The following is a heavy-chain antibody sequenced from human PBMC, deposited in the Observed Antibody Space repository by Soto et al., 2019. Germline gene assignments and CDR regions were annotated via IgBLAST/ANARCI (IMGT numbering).Heavy chain of an antibody. CDR3: ARHPGYCSGGSCNGQYTLDV. Sequence: SGTLSLTGSFSRDSIISNPYPGTGIRQTPGKGLEWIGTLYSSRDTYYTPSLKSRVTISADTSQNQFSLDLTSVTATDTAVYFCARHPGYCSGGSCNGQYTLDVWGQGTTVT. D-gene: IGHD2-15*01. CDR1: RDSIISNPYP. V-gene: IGHV4-39*01. CDR2: LYSSRDT. J-gene: IGHJ6*02.